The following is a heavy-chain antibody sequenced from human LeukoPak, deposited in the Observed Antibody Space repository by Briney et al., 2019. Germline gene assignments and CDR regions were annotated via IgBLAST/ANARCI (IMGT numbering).Heavy chain of an antibody. CDR1: GGSISSGSYY. CDR3: ARGRGYSSGWSFYYYYYMDV. D-gene: IGHD6-25*01. V-gene: IGHV4-61*02. J-gene: IGHJ6*03. Sequence: SETLSLTCTVSGGSISSGSYYWTWIRQPAGKGLEWIGRIYTSGSTNYNPSLKSRVTISVDTSKNQFSLKLSSVTAADTAVYYCARGRGYSSGWSFYYYYYMDVWGKGTTVTVSS. CDR2: IYTSGST.